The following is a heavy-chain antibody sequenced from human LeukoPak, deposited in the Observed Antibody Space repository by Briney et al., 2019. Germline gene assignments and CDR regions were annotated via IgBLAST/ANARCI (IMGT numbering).Heavy chain of an antibody. D-gene: IGHD2-2*03. CDR3: ARSNRGYCSSTSCYAGVDY. Sequence: ASVKVSCKASEYTFTGYYMHWVRQAPGQGLEWMGWINPNSGGTNYAQKFRGRVTMTRDTSISTAYMELSRLRSDDTAVYYCARSNRGYCSSTSCYAGVDYWGQGTLVTVSS. V-gene: IGHV1-2*02. J-gene: IGHJ4*02. CDR2: INPNSGGT. CDR1: EYTFTGYY.